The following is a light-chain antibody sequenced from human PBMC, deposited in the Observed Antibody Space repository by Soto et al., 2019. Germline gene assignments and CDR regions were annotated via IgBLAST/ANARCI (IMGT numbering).Light chain of an antibody. CDR1: QSLLHSDAKTY. J-gene: IGKJ1*01. V-gene: IGKV2D-29*01. Sequence: DIVMTQPLLSLSVTPGQPASISCRSSQSLLHSDAKTYFYWYLQKPGQPPQLLIYEVSNRFSGVPDRFRGGGSGTDFTLKISWVEAEDVGVYYCKQIIQLRWTFGQGSKVEIK. CDR3: KQIIQLRWT. CDR2: EVS.